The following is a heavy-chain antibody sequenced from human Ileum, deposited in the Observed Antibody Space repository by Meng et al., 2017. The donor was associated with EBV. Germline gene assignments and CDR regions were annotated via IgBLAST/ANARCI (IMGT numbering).Heavy chain of an antibody. D-gene: IGHD4-17*01. V-gene: IGHV1-69*01. CDR1: VGTLSTLI. J-gene: IGHJ4*02. Sequence: QVQVVQSGDEVKKPGSSVKVSCKASVGTLSTLIINWVPPAPGQGLELLGLSSPMFGTGNYAQKCQGRLTISADESTNTAYMEMRGMGSEDKAVYFRARGSYGAYADNWGQGPLVTVSS. CDR3: ARGSYGAYADN. CDR2: SSPMFGTG.